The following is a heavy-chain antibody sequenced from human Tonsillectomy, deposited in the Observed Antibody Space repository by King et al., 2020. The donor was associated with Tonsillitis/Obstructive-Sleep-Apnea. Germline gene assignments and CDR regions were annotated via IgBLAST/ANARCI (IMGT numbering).Heavy chain of an antibody. J-gene: IGHJ4*02. V-gene: IGHV5-51*01. CDR2: IYPGDSDT. CDR3: ARLYYDFWSGYYPEPYYFDY. CDR1: GYSFTSYW. D-gene: IGHD3-3*01. Sequence: VQLVQSGAEVKKPGESLKISCKGSGYSFTSYWIGWVRQMPGKGLEWMGLIYPGDSDTRYSPSFQGQVTISADKSISTAYLQWSSLKASDTAMYYCARLYYDFWSGYYPEPYYFDYWGQGTLVTVSS.